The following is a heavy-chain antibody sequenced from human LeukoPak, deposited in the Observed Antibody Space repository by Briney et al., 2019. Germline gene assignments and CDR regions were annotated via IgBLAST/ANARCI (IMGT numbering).Heavy chain of an antibody. Sequence: GESLRISCKGSRYSFTNYWIIWVRQMPGKGLEWMGRIDPSDSYTNYSPSFQGHVTISADKSIRTAYLQGSGLKASDTAMYYCARLCPRYDCGMDVWGQGTSVTVSS. V-gene: IGHV5-10-1*01. CDR3: ARLCPRYDCGMDV. CDR1: RYSFTNYW. CDR2: IDPSDSYT. J-gene: IGHJ6*02.